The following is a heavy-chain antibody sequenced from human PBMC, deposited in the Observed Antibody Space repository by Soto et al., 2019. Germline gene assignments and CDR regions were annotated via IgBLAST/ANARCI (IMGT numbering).Heavy chain of an antibody. J-gene: IGHJ4*02. CDR1: GVSVSSGTSY. CDR2: ISYSVRANYNPSGST. V-gene: IGHV4-61*01. D-gene: IGHD5-12*01. Sequence: PSETLSLTCTVSGVSVSSGTSYCCWIRHPPGKGLEWSGYISYSVRANYNPSGSTNYNPSLKSRITISVDTARNQFSLKLSSVTAADTAVYYCVRRWPERQRLKMLDYWGQGALVTVS. CDR3: VRRWPERQRLKMLDY.